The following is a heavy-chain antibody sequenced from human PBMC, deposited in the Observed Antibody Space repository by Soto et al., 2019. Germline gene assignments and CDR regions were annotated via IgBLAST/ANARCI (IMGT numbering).Heavy chain of an antibody. CDR3: ARHGLSLYSGYDRPFEY. Sequence: QVQLQESGPGLVKPSETLSLTCSVSGGSISSYHWSWIRQPPGKGLEWIGYVYYSGSTSYNPCLKSRVTMSVDTSKKEFSRKVSSVTAADTAVYYCARHGLSLYSGYDRPFEYCGQGTLVTVPS. J-gene: IGHJ4*02. CDR1: GGSISSYH. D-gene: IGHD5-12*01. CDR2: VYYSGST. V-gene: IGHV4-59*08.